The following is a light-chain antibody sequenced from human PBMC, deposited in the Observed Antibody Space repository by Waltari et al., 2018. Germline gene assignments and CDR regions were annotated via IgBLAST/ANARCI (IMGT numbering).Light chain of an antibody. CDR2: AVS. V-gene: IGKV1-17*01. Sequence: DIQVTQSPSSLSASVGDRVTITCRKSQGIGIDLGWYQQKPGKAPKRLIYAVSSLQSGVPSRFSGSGSGTEFTLTISSLQPEDFTTYYCLQHNSYPLTFGGGTKVEIK. CDR3: LQHNSYPLT. J-gene: IGKJ4*01. CDR1: QGIGID.